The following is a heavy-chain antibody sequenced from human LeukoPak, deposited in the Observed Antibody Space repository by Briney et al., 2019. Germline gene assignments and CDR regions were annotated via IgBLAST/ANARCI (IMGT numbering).Heavy chain of an antibody. D-gene: IGHD1-26*01. Sequence: ASVKVSCKASGYTFTSCYMHWVRQAPGQGLEWMGIINPSGGSTSYAQKFQGRVTMTRDMSTSTVYMELSSLRSEDTAVYYCARSSGSYAAGYWGQGTLVTVSS. CDR2: INPSGGST. J-gene: IGHJ4*02. CDR1: GYTFTSCY. CDR3: ARSSGSYAAGY. V-gene: IGHV1-46*01.